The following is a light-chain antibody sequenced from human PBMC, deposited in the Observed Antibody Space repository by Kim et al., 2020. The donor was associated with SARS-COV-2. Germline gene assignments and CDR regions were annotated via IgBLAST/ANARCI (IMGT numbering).Light chain of an antibody. CDR1: QSVSNSY. V-gene: IGKV3-20*01. CDR3: QQYGSSLLT. CDR2: GAS. Sequence: SHGETATLPCRASQSVSNSYLAWYQQKPGQAPRLLIYGASSRATGIPDRFSGSGSGTDFTLTISRLEPEDFAVYYCQQYGSSLLTFGGGTKVDIK. J-gene: IGKJ4*01.